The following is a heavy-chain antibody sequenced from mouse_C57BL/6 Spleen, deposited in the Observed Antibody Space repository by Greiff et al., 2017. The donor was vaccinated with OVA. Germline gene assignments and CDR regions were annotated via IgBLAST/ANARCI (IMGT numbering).Heavy chain of an antibody. D-gene: IGHD1-1*01. CDR1: GFTFSDYG. CDR3: AKGSISYWYFDV. Sequence: VQLKESGGGLVKPGGSLKLSCAASGFTFSDYGMHWVRQAPEKGLEWVAYISSGSSTIYYADTVKGRFTISRDNAKNTLFLQMTSLRSEDTAMYYCAKGSISYWYFDVWGTGTTVTVSS. V-gene: IGHV5-17*01. CDR2: ISSGSSTI. J-gene: IGHJ1*03.